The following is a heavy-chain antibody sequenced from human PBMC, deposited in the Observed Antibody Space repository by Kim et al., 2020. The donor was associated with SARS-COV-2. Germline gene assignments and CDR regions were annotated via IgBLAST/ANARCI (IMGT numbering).Heavy chain of an antibody. D-gene: IGHD3-10*01. J-gene: IGHJ4*02. CDR3: AKDLLYVPGRGYFDS. Sequence: ADSVRGRVTISRDNSKHTLFLQMDSLRVDDTAVYYCAKDLLYVPGRGYFDSWGQGVLVTVSS. V-gene: IGHV3-23*01.